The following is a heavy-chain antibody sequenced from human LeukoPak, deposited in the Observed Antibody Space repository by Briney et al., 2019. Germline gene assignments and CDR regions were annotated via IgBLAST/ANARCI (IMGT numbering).Heavy chain of an antibody. CDR3: AYGSNSAADH. CDR1: GGSISSSSYY. V-gene: IGHV4-39*01. D-gene: IGHD4-23*01. Sequence: SETLSLTCTVSGGSISSSSYYWGWIRQPPGKGLEWIGTIYYGGTNYYNPSPRSRVTISVDTSKNQFSLNLNSVTAADTAVYYCAYGSNSAADHWGQGTLVTVSS. CDR2: IYYGGTN. J-gene: IGHJ4*02.